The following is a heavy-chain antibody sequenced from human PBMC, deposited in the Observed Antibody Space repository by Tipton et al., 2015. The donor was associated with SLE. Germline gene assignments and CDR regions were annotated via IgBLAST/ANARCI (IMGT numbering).Heavy chain of an antibody. CDR3: AREYCGGECRYYYYGMDV. CDR1: GFTFSSYW. Sequence: SLRLSCAASGFTFSSYWMSWVRQAPGKGLEWVANIKQDGSEKYYVDSVKGRFTISRDNAKNSLYLQMNSLRAEDTAVYYCAREYCGGECRYYYYGMDVWGQGTTVTVSS. V-gene: IGHV3-7*01. CDR2: IKQDGSEK. D-gene: IGHD2-21*01. J-gene: IGHJ6*02.